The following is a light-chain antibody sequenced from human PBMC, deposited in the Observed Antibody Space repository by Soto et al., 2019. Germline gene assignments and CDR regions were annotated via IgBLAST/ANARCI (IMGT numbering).Light chain of an antibody. CDR3: CSYAGSSTFVV. Sequence: QSVLTQPASVSESPGQSITISCTGTSSDVGSYNLVSWYQQHPGKAPKLMIYENNKRPSGISNRFSGSKSGSTASLTISGLQAEDEADYHCCSYAGSSTFVVFGGVTKLTVL. V-gene: IGLV2-23*02. J-gene: IGLJ2*01. CDR1: SSDVGSYNL. CDR2: ENN.